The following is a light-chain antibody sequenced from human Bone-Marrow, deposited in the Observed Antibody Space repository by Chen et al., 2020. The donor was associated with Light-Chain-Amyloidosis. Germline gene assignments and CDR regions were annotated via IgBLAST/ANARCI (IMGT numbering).Light chain of an antibody. CDR2: RDT. CDR3: QSADSSGTYEVI. J-gene: IGLJ2*01. Sequence: SYELTQPPSVSVFPGQTARITCSGDDLPTKYAYWYQQKPGQAPVLGIHRDTERPSGISEQFSGSSSGTTATLTISGVQAEDEADYHCQSADSSGTYEVIFGGGTKLTVL. V-gene: IGLV3-25*03. CDR1: DLPTKY.